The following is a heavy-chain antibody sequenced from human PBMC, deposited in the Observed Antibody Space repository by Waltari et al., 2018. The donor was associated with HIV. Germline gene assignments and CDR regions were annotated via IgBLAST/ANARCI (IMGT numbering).Heavy chain of an antibody. CDR2: LYSGGHT. CDR1: GFILSRNY. D-gene: IGHD3-16*01. CDR3: ARDMGYVPSGFDI. J-gene: IGHJ3*02. Sequence: EVQRVETGGGLIQPGGSLRLSCAASGFILSRNYLSWVRQAPGKGLEWLSVLYSGGHTYYADSVKGRFTISRDNSKNTLYLQMNSLRAEDTAVYYCARDMGYVPSGFDIWGQGTMVTVSS. V-gene: IGHV3-53*02.